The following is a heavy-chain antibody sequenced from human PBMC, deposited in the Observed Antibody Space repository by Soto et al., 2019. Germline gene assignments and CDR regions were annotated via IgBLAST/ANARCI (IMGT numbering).Heavy chain of an antibody. CDR1: GASVNTDDW. Sequence: QVQLQESGPGLVQPSGTLSLTCAVSGASVNTDDWWNWARQPPGKGLEWIGEIYHGGTIYYNPSLKSRVTISLDKSTNQISLKLTSLTAAETAVYYCARDHQDSGTWSFDYWGQGALVTVSS. V-gene: IGHV4-4*02. D-gene: IGHD2-15*01. J-gene: IGHJ4*02. CDR2: IYHGGTI. CDR3: ARDHQDSGTWSFDY.